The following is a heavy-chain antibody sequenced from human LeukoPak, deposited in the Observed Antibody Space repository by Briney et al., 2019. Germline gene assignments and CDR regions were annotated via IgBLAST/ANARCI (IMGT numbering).Heavy chain of an antibody. V-gene: IGHV3-48*03. CDR2: ISSSGSTI. J-gene: IGHJ4*02. D-gene: IGHD2-15*01. Sequence: GGSLRLSCAASGFTFSSYEMNWVRQAPGKGLEWVSYISSSGSTIYYADSVKGRFTISRDNAKNSLYLQMNSLRAEDTAVYYCAREVVDYSAFDYWGQGTLVTVSS. CDR1: GFTFSSYE. CDR3: AREVVDYSAFDY.